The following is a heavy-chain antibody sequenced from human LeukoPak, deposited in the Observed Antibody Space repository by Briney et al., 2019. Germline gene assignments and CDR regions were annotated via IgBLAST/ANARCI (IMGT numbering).Heavy chain of an antibody. V-gene: IGHV3-7*01. CDR2: IKQDGSEK. J-gene: IGHJ6*02. CDR3: ARELSMAV. Sequence: GGSLRLSCAASGFTFSRFWMTWVRQAPGKGLEWVANIKQDGSEKYYVDSVKGRFTISRDNAKNSLYLQMNSLRDEDTAVYYCARELSMAVWGQGTTVTVSS. CDR1: GFTFSRFW.